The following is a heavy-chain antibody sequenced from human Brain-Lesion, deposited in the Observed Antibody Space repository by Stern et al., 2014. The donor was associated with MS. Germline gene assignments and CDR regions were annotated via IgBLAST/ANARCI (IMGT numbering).Heavy chain of an antibody. D-gene: IGHD5-18*01. Sequence: QITLKESGPVLVKPTETLTLTCTVSGFSLSHARMGVSWIRQPPAKPLEWLAPIFSNDEKFYSTSLKSRLTISRDTSKSQVVLTMTNMDPVDTATYYCARIEDNYGHMGEFDYWGQGTLVTVSS. CDR1: GFSLSHARMG. CDR2: IFSNDEK. CDR3: ARIEDNYGHMGEFDY. V-gene: IGHV2-26*01. J-gene: IGHJ4*02.